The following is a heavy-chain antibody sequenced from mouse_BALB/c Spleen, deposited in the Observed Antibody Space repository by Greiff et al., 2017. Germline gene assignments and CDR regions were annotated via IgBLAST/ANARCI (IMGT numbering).Heavy chain of an antibody. CDR1: GFPLPSYG. J-gene: IGHJ2*01. CDR3: ARDRGGTGYFDY. D-gene: IGHD3-3*01. Sequence: QVQLKESGPGLVAPSQSLPITCTASGFPLPSYGVHWVRQPPGKGLEWRGVIGAGGSTNYNPALMSRLSISKDNSKSQVFLKMNSLQTDDTAMYYCARDRGGTGYFDYWGQGTTLTVSS. CDR2: IGAGGST. V-gene: IGHV2-9*02.